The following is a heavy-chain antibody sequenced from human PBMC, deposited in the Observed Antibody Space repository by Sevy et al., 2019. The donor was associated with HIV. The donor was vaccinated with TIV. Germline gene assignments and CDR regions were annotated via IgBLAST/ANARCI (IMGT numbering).Heavy chain of an antibody. CDR3: AEVGGIGYYDFWSGSVGWFDP. CDR1: GGSISSYY. Sequence: SETLSLTCTVSGGSISSYYWSWIRQPPGKGLEWIGYIYYSGSNNYNPSLKSRVTISVDTSKNQFSLKLSSVTAADTAVYYCAEVGGIGYYDFWSGSVGWFDPWGQGTLVTVSS. J-gene: IGHJ5*02. CDR2: IYYSGSN. D-gene: IGHD3-3*01. V-gene: IGHV4-59*01.